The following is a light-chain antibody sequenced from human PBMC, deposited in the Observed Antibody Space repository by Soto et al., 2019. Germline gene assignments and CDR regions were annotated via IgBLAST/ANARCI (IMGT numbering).Light chain of an antibody. J-gene: IGKJ4*01. CDR2: DVS. CDR1: QSVPKHY. V-gene: IGKV3-20*01. Sequence: EIVLTQSPGTLSWSPGEGATLSCRASQSVPKHYLGWYKQKTGQAPSLLIDDVSNSSTDVTDRLSGSGSETDFNLTISGLEPEDFAVYYCQQYATAPLTFGGGTKLEIK. CDR3: QQYATAPLT.